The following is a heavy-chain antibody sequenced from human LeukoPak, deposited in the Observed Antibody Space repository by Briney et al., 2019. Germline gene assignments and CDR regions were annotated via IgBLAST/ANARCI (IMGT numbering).Heavy chain of an antibody. CDR1: GFTFSHYW. Sequence: GGSLRLSCAASGFTFSHYWMSWVRQAPGKGLEWVANIKQDDGGKYYVDSVKGRFTISRDNANHLLYLQMNSLRAEDTAFYYCARLLLAAAATGGFDNWGQGTLVTVSS. J-gene: IGHJ4*02. V-gene: IGHV3-7*03. CDR2: IKQDDGGK. CDR3: ARLLLAAAATGGFDN. D-gene: IGHD6-13*01.